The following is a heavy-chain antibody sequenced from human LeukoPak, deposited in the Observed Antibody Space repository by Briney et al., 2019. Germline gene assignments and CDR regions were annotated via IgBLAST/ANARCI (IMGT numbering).Heavy chain of an antibody. V-gene: IGHV3-21*01. CDR3: ARDLGGYCSSTSCYKKQPYFDY. J-gene: IGHJ4*02. CDR2: ISSSSSYI. D-gene: IGHD2-2*02. Sequence: PGGSLRLSCAASGFTVSSNYMNWVRQAPGKGLEWVSSISSSSSYIYYADSVKGRFTISRDNAKNSLYLQMNSLRAEDTAVYYCARDLGGYCSSTSCYKKQPYFDYWGQGTLVTVSS. CDR1: GFTVSSNY.